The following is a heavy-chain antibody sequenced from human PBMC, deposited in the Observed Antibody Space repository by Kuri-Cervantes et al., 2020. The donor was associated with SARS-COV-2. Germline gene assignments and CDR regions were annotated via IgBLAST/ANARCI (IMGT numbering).Heavy chain of an antibody. CDR1: GFTFSFDD. CDR3: VRVGTAESWGAFDI. Sequence: GGSLRLSCAASGFTFSFDDMHWVRQATGKGLEWVSAIGPVGDTCYAGSVKGRFTISRENAKNSLNLQMNSLRAEDTAVYYCVRVGTAESWGAFDIWGQGTMVTVSS. J-gene: IGHJ3*02. V-gene: IGHV3-13*01. CDR2: IGPVGDT. D-gene: IGHD2-2*01.